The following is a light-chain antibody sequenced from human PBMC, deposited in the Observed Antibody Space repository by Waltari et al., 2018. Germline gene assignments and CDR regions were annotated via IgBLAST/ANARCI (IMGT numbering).Light chain of an antibody. V-gene: IGKV1-39*01. J-gene: IGKJ3*01. CDR2: AAS. CDR3: QETYTTLFT. CDR1: QTIRNY. Sequence: TCRASQTIRNYLNWYQQRPGKAPKLLISAASSLQSGVPSRFRGSGSGTDFALTISSLQPEDFASYHCQETYTTLFTFGPGTKVEIK.